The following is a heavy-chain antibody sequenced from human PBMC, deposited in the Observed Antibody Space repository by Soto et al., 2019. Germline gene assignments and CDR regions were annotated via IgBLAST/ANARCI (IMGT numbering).Heavy chain of an antibody. V-gene: IGHV3-15*07. CDR1: GFTFSNAW. D-gene: IGHD3-9*01. J-gene: IGHJ4*02. CDR3: TTDSRRYFDWLLLEYYFDY. Sequence: PGGSLRLSCAASGFTFSNAWMNWVRQAPGKGLEWVGRIKSKTDGGTTDYAAPVKGRFTISRDDSKNTLYLQMNSLKTEDTAVYYCTTDSRRYFDWLLLEYYFDYWGQGTLVTVSS. CDR2: IKSKTDGGTT.